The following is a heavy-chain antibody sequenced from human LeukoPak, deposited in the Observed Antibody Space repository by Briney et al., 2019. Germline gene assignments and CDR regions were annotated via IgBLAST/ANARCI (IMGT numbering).Heavy chain of an antibody. Sequence: GRSLRLSCAASGFTFSSYGMHWVRQAPGKGLEWVSSISSSSSYIYYADSLKGRFTISRDNAKNSLYLQMNSLRAEDTAVYYCAREAYDAFDIWGQGTMVTVSS. V-gene: IGHV3-21*01. CDR1: GFTFSSYG. CDR3: AREAYDAFDI. J-gene: IGHJ3*02. CDR2: ISSSSSYI.